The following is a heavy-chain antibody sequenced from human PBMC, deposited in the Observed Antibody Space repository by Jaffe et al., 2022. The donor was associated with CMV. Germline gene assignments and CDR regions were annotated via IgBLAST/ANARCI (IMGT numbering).Heavy chain of an antibody. CDR3: AHTGSFRSEESEEDDDAFDI. V-gene: IGHV2-5*02. D-gene: IGHD2-15*01. CDR2: IFWDDEK. CDR1: GFSLTTTGVG. Sequence: QITLKESGPTLVKPTQTLTLTCTFSGFSLTTTGVGVGWIRQPPGKALEWLADIFWDDEKRYSPSLRNRLTITKDTSENQVVLTMTTMDPVDTGTYYCAHTGSFRSEESEEDDDAFDIWGQGTTVIVSS. J-gene: IGHJ3*02.